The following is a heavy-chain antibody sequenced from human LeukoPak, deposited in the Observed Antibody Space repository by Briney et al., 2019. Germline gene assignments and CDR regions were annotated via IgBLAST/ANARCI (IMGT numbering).Heavy chain of an antibody. CDR2: IYTSGST. V-gene: IGHV4-61*02. Sequence: PSQTLSLTCTVSGGSISSGSYYWSWIRQPAGKGLEWIGRIYTSGSTNYNPSLKSRVTISVDTSKNQFSLKLSFVTAADTAVYYCAREATGHYYYYYMDVWGKGTTVTISS. J-gene: IGHJ6*03. D-gene: IGHD1-14*01. CDR1: GGSISSGSYY. CDR3: AREATGHYYYYYMDV.